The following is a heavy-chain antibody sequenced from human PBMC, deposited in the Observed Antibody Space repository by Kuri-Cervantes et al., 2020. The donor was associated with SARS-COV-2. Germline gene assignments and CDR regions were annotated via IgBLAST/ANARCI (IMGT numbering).Heavy chain of an antibody. CDR1: GFTFSSYA. Sequence: GESLKISCAASGFTFSSYAMHWVRQAPGKGLEWVAVISYDGSNKYYADSVKGRFTISRDNSKNLLYLQMNSLRDDDTAVYYCARDMSKGQWLERGWFDPWGQGTLVTCYS. CDR3: ARDMSKGQWLERGWFDP. V-gene: IGHV3-30-3*01. CDR2: ISYDGSNK. D-gene: IGHD6-19*01. J-gene: IGHJ5*02.